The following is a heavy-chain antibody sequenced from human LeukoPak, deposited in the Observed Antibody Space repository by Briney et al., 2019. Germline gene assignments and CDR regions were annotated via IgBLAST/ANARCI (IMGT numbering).Heavy chain of an antibody. CDR1: GFTFDDYA. Sequence: PGRSLRLPCAASGFTFDDYAMHWVRQAPGKGLEWVSGISWNSGSIGYADSVKGRFTISRDNAKNSLYLQMNSLRAEDTALYYCAKDIRRFGGVIATTGSFDYWGQGTLVTVSS. V-gene: IGHV3-9*01. D-gene: IGHD3-16*02. CDR2: ISWNSGSI. CDR3: AKDIRRFGGVIATTGSFDY. J-gene: IGHJ4*02.